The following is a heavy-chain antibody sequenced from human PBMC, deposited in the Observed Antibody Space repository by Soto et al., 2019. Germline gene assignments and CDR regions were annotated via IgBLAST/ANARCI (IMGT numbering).Heavy chain of an antibody. CDR1: SDSISNYY. V-gene: IGHV4-59*01. CDR2: IHYSGST. CDR3: AGVVGAPFYYLDF. D-gene: IGHD6-6*01. J-gene: IGHJ4*02. Sequence: QVQLQESGPGLVKPSETLSLTCTVSSDSISNYYWSWIRQPPGKGLEWIGYIHYSGSTDYNASLNVRGSISGETYKSQFSHKLCSVTAADRGVYYGAGVVGAPFYYLDFWGLGTLVTVSS.